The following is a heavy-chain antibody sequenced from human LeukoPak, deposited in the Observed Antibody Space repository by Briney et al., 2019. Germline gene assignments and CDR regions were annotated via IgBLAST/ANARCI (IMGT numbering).Heavy chain of an antibody. J-gene: IGHJ4*02. CDR3: AKSVGVVPAAIRYFDY. CDR1: GFTVSNKY. Sequence: GGSLTLSCVVSGFTVSNKYMNWVRQAPGKGLEWVSVISSGDSTYYADSVKGRFTISRDNSKNTVYLQMNSLGAEDTAVYYCAKSVGVVPAAIRYFDYWGQGTLVTVSS. V-gene: IGHV3-53*01. CDR2: ISSGDST. D-gene: IGHD2-2*02.